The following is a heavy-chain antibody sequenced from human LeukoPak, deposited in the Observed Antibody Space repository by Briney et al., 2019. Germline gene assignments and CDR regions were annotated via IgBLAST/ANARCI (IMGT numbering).Heavy chain of an antibody. Sequence: PSETLSFTCAVSGGSISSGGYSWSWIRQPPGKGLEWIGYIYHSGGAYYNPSLKGRVTISLDRSKNQFSLNLRSVTAADAAFYYCARGGSNYGVEALDIWGQGTTVTVFS. CDR2: IYHSGGA. CDR1: GGSISSGGYS. V-gene: IGHV4-30-2*01. J-gene: IGHJ3*02. D-gene: IGHD4-11*01. CDR3: ARGGSNYGVEALDI.